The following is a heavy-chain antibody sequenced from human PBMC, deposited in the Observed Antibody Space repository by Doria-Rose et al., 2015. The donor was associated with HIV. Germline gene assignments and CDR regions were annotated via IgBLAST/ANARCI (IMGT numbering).Heavy chain of an antibody. D-gene: IGHD3-10*01. CDR1: GGSISSYY. CDR3: ARFRPSRGIYYSLDV. V-gene: IGHV4-4*09. Sequence: QVQLQESGPGLVKPAETLSLTCTVSGGSISSYYWNWIRQPPGKGLEWIGYIYSSGSTPSNPSLKSRVTISIDPSKNQFSLKLSSVTAADTAVYYCARFRPSRGIYYSLDVWGKGTTVTVSS. CDR2: IYSSGST. J-gene: IGHJ6*03.